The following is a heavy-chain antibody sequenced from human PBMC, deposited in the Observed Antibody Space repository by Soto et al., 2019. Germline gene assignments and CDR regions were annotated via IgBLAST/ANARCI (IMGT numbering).Heavy chain of an antibody. Sequence: EVQLVESGGGLVKPGGSLRLSCAGSGFTFSSYTMNWVRQAPGKGLDWVSSISSSGSDKFYADSVKGRFTISRDNAKNSLYLQMNSLSAEDTAVYYCANMGGLDVWGQGTTVTVSS. CDR1: GFTFSSYT. CDR2: ISSSGSDK. CDR3: ANMGGLDV. J-gene: IGHJ6*02. V-gene: IGHV3-21*02. D-gene: IGHD3-10*01.